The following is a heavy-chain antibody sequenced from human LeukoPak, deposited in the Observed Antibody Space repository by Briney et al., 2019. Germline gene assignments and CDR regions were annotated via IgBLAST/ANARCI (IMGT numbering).Heavy chain of an antibody. D-gene: IGHD4-17*01. CDR2: IYYSGST. Sequence: SETLSLTCTVSGGSISSYYWSWIRQPPGKGLEWIGYIYYSGSTNYNPSLKSRVTISVDTSKNQFSLKLSPVTAADTAVYYCARARPAEHLDYDGNWFDPWGQGTLATVSS. V-gene: IGHV4-59*01. CDR1: GGSISSYY. J-gene: IGHJ5*02. CDR3: ARARPAEHLDYDGNWFDP.